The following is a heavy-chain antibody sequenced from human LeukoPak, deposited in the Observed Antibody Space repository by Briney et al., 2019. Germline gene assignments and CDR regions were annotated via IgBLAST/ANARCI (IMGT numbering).Heavy chain of an antibody. V-gene: IGHV3-30*02. CDR1: GFVLSDYG. CDR3: AKESDSGYHSEGPKN. J-gene: IGHJ4*02. D-gene: IGHD5-12*01. Sequence: SGGSLRLSCAASGFVLSDYGMHGVRQAPGKGLEWVAFVRNDGSNEYYVGSVKGRFTISRDKSKNTLYLQMNSLRAEDTAVYSCAKESDSGYHSEGPKNWGLGTLVTVSS. CDR2: VRNDGSNE.